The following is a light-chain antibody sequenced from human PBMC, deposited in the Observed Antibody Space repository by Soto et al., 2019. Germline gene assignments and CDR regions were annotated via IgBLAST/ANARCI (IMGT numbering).Light chain of an antibody. CDR2: ATS. Sequence: DIQLTQSPFFLSASVGDRVTITCRASQGISSYFAWYQQKPGKTPMLLIYATSTLQSGVLSRFSGSGSGTEFTLTISSLQPEDFATYYCHKHNSYSLFGPGTKVDIK. V-gene: IGKV1-9*01. J-gene: IGKJ3*01. CDR1: QGISSY. CDR3: HKHNSYSL.